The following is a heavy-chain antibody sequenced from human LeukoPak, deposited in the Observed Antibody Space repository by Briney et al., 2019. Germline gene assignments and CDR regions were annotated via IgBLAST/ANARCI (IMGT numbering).Heavy chain of an antibody. CDR2: IYPGDSDT. J-gene: IGHJ3*02. CDR3: ARLRPQDAFDI. CDR1: GYSFTSYW. V-gene: IGHV5-51*01. Sequence: GESLKISCQGSGYSFTSYWIGWVRQMPGKGLNWMGIIYPGDSDTRYSPSFQGQVTISADKSISTAYLQWNSLKASDTAMYYCARLRPQDAFDIWGQGTMVSVSS.